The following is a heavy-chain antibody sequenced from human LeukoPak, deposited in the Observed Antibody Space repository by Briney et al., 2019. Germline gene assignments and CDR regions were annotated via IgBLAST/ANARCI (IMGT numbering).Heavy chain of an antibody. CDR2: QYNGGSK. CDR3: AREVSYDSSGYYRHFQH. CDR1: GFTDSSNY. Sequence: GGSLRLSCAASGFTDSSNYMSWVREPPGKGLEWGSVQYNGGSKYYADSVKGRFTISRDNSNNTLYLQMNSLRAEDTAVYYCAREVSYDSSGYYRHFQHWGQGTLVTVSS. J-gene: IGHJ1*01. D-gene: IGHD3-22*01. V-gene: IGHV3-66*01.